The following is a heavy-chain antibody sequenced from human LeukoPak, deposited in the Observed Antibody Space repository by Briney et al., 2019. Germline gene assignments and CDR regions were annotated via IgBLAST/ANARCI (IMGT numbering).Heavy chain of an antibody. CDR2: INPNSGGT. Sequence: ASVKVSCKASGYTFTGYTTHWVRQAPGQGLEWMGWINPNSGGTNYAQKFQGRVTMTRDTSISTAYMELSRLRSDDTAVYYCARDRVGAVDYWGQGTLVTVSS. J-gene: IGHJ4*02. V-gene: IGHV1-2*02. CDR1: GYTFTGYT. D-gene: IGHD1-26*01. CDR3: ARDRVGAVDY.